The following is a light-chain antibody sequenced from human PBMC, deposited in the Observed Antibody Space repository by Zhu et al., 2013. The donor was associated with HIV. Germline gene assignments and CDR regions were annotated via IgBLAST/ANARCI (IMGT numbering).Light chain of an antibody. CDR2: AAS. CDR1: QDISNY. J-gene: IGKJ1*01. Sequence: GDRITITCRASQDISNYLAWYQQKPGQAPNLLIYAASSLHSGVPSRFTGSGSGTDFALTISSLQPEDVATYYCQKYDSAPRTFGQGTKVEIK. V-gene: IGKV1-27*01. CDR3: QKYDSAPRT.